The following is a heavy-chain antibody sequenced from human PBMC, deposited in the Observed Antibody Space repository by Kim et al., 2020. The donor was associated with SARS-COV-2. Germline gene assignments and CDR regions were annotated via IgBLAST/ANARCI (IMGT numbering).Heavy chain of an antibody. CDR3: ARGGWSGWWFDP. Sequence: ASVKVSCKASGNTFTNYAVHWVRQAPGQRLQWMGWVNVDNGETKYSQNFQGRVTITRDTSARTVYMELSIVRSEDTAVYFCARGGWSGWWFDPWGQGTLVTVSS. CDR2: VNVDNGET. D-gene: IGHD6-19*01. V-gene: IGHV1-3*01. J-gene: IGHJ5*02. CDR1: GNTFTNYA.